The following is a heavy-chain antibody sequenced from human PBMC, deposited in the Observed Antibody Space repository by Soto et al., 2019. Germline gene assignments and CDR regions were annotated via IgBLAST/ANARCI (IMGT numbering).Heavy chain of an antibody. Sequence: ASVKGYCKASGYTFTSYGISWVRQAPGQGLEWMGWISAYNGNTNYAQKLQGRVTMTTDTSTSTAYMELSSLRSEDTAVYYCARGKRYYDFWSGYYSVPPYYYYYYGMDVWGQGTTVTVSS. CDR2: ISAYNGNT. CDR3: ARGKRYYDFWSGYYSVPPYYYYYYGMDV. V-gene: IGHV1-18*01. CDR1: GYTFTSYG. D-gene: IGHD3-3*01. J-gene: IGHJ6*02.